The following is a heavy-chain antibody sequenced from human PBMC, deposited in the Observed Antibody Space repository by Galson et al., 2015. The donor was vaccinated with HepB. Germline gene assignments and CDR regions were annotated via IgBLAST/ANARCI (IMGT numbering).Heavy chain of an antibody. Sequence: SVKVSCKASGYTFTSYGISWVRQAPGQGLEWMGWISAYNGNTNYAQKLQGRVTMTTDTSTSTAYMELRSLRSDDTAVYYCARDQKATVVSPFDYWGQGTLVTVSS. J-gene: IGHJ4*02. V-gene: IGHV1-18*01. CDR3: ARDQKATVVSPFDY. D-gene: IGHD4-23*01. CDR2: ISAYNGNT. CDR1: GYTFTSYG.